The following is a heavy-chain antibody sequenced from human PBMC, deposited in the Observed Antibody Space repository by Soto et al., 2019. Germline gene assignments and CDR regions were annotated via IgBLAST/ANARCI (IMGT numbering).Heavy chain of an antibody. V-gene: IGHV1-2*04. CDR3: ARSVRSKPDAFDI. D-gene: IGHD3-3*01. CDR2: INPNSGGT. J-gene: IGHJ3*02. Sequence: ASVKVSCKASGYTFTGYYMHWVRQAPGQGLEWMGWINPNSGGTNYAQKFQGWVTMTRDTSISTAYMELSRLRSDDTAVYYCARSVRSKPDAFDIWGQGTMVTVAS. CDR1: GYTFTGYY.